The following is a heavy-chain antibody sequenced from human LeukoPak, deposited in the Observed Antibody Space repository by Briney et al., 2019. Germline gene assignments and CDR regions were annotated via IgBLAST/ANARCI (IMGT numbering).Heavy chain of an antibody. Sequence: PGGSLRFSCAAYGFTFCTYWMTWDRHAQGKGLVWVANIKQDGSERFYVDSVKGRFTISRDNAKNSLYLQMSSLRPEDTAVYYCAVVPAAMRGYDAFDIWGQGTMVTVSS. CDR1: GFTFCTYW. CDR3: AVVPAAMRGYDAFDI. CDR2: IKQDGSER. V-gene: IGHV3-7*01. D-gene: IGHD2-2*01. J-gene: IGHJ3*02.